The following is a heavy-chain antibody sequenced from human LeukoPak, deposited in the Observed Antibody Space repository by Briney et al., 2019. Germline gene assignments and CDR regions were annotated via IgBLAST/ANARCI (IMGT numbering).Heavy chain of an antibody. CDR2: ISGSGGST. V-gene: IGHV3-23*01. D-gene: IGHD3-10*01. CDR3: AKDGSPYP. CDR1: GFPFSNYA. J-gene: IGHJ5*02. Sequence: GALGLSCAASGFPFSNYAMSWVRQAPGKGLEWVSAISGSGGSTYYVASVKGRFTISRDNSKNTLYLQMNSLRAEDMAVYYCAKDGSPYPWGQGTLVTVSS.